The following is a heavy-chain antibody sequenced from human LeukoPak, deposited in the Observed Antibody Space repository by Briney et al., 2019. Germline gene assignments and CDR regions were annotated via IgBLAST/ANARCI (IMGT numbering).Heavy chain of an antibody. J-gene: IGHJ5*02. CDR1: GGSISSYY. V-gene: IGHV4-59*01. CDR2: IYYSGST. CDR3: ARVGQGSSWYSWFDP. Sequence: SETLSLTCTVSGGSISSYYWSWIRQPPGKGLEWIGYIYYSGSTNYNPSLKGRVTISVDTSKNQFSLKLSSVTAADTTVYCCARVGQGSSWYSWFDPWGQGTLVTVSS. D-gene: IGHD6-13*01.